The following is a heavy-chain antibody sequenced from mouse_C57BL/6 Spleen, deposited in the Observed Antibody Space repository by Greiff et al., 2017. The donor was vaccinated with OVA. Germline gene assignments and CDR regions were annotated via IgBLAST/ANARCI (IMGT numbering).Heavy chain of an antibody. J-gene: IGHJ2*01. CDR2: INPSTGGT. D-gene: IGHD1-1*01. CDR1: GYSFTGYY. V-gene: IGHV1-42*01. Sequence: EVQLKESGPELVKPGASVKISCKASGYSFTGYYMNWVKQSPEKSLEWIGEINPSTGGTTYNQKFKAKATLTVDKSSSTAYMQLKSLTSEDSAVYYCARSTVVPFDDWGQGTTLTVSS. CDR3: ARSTVVPFDD.